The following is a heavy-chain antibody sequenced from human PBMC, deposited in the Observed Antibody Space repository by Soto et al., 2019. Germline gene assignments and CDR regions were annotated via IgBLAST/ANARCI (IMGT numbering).Heavy chain of an antibody. CDR2: IIPLFRTP. D-gene: IGHD4-4*01. CDR3: ARDNDRLQLGGNYYYILDV. CDR1: GGTFSSSA. V-gene: IGHV1-69*12. J-gene: IGHJ6*02. Sequence: QVQLVQSGAEMKEPGSSVKVSCKTSGGTFSSSAISWLRQAPGQGLEWVGGIIPLFRTPDYAQKFQGRVTTAADESTSTAYMELSSLRSEDTAVYYCARDNDRLQLGGNYYYILDVWGQGTTITVSS.